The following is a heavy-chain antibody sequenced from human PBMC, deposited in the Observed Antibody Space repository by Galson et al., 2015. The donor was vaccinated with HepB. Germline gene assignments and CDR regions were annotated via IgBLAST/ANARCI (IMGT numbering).Heavy chain of an antibody. D-gene: IGHD2-15*01. V-gene: IGHV1-69*06. CDR2: IIPIFGRG. J-gene: IGHJ4*02. Sequence: SVKVSCKASGYTFSTYSITWVRQAPGQGLEWMGGIIPIFGRGNYARKFQGRVTISADKSTSTAYMELSSLRSEDTAAYYCATGGDCSGGSCHEGHWGQGTLVTVSS. CDR1: GYTFSTYS. CDR3: ATGGDCSGGSCHEGH.